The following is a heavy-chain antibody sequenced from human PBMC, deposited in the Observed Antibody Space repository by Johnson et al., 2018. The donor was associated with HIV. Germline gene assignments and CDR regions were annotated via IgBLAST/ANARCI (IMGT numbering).Heavy chain of an antibody. V-gene: IGHV3-66*01. D-gene: IGHD6-6*01. CDR3: AREKGSSQRDAFDI. J-gene: IGHJ3*02. Sequence: EQLVESGGGLVQPGGSLRLSCAASGFTVSSNYMSWVRQAPGKGLEWVSVIYSGGSTYYADSVKGRFTISRDNSKNTLYLQMNSMRAEDTAVYYCAREKGSSQRDAFDIWGQGTMVTVSS. CDR2: IYSGGST. CDR1: GFTVSSNY.